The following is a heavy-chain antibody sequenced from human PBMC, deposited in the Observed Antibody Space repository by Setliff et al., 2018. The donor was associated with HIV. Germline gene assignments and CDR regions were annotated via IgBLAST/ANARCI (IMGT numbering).Heavy chain of an antibody. CDR3: ARQTYYYDNSGHNWFDP. Sequence: SETLSLTCTVSGGSISSYYWSWIRQPPGKGLEWIGYINTSGTTNYNPSLKSRVTISVDTSKNQFSLKLSSVTAADTAVYFCARQTYYYDNSGHNWFDPWGQGTLVTAPQ. D-gene: IGHD3-22*01. CDR2: INTSGTT. CDR1: GGSISSYY. V-gene: IGHV4-4*09. J-gene: IGHJ5*02.